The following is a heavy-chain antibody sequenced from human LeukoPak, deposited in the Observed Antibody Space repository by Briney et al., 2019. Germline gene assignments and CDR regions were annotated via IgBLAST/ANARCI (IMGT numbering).Heavy chain of an antibody. CDR3: AREEAFQLEASLDQ. V-gene: IGHV3-33*01. CDR1: GFTFGDFG. Sequence: PGGSLRLSCAAAGFTFGDFGMHWVRQAPGKGLEWVALIWKDGSDEFYADSVKGRFTISRDNSRNTLSLQMNSLRGEDTAVYYCAREEAFQLEASLDQWGQGTLVTVSS. J-gene: IGHJ4*02. CDR2: IWKDGSDE. D-gene: IGHD3-3*01.